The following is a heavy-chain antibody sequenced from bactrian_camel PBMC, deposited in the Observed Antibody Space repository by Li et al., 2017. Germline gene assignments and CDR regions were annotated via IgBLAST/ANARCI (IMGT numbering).Heavy chain of an antibody. Sequence: HVQLVESGGGSVQAGGSLRLSCAVSGYIDCIYDMSWFRQAPGKEREFLSAIDSDGTTYYADSVKGRFTISQDNAKDTVYLQMNSLKPEDTAVFYCVRDLVVSGYAPFNYWGQGTQVTVS. V-gene: IGHV3S53*01. CDR1: GYIDCIYD. D-gene: IGHD1*01. CDR2: IDSDGTT. J-gene: IGHJ4*01. CDR3: VRDLVVSGYAPFNY.